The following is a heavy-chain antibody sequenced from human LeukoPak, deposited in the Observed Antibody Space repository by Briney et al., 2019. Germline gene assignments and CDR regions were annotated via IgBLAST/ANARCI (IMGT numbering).Heavy chain of an antibody. CDR3: ARDRYSNRYYYYMDV. J-gene: IGHJ6*03. CDR1: GGSISSYY. CDR2: TYTSGST. V-gene: IGHV4-4*07. Sequence: SETLSLTCTVSGGSISSYYWSWIRQPAGKGLEWIGRTYTSGSTNYNPSLKSRVTMSVDTSKNQFSLKLSSVTAADTAVYYCARDRYSNRYYYYMDVWGKGTTVTVSS. D-gene: IGHD4-11*01.